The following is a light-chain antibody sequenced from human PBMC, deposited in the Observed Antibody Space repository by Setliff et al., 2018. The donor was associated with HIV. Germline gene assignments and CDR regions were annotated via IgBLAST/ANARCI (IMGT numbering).Light chain of an antibody. J-gene: IGLJ1*01. V-gene: IGLV2-14*03. Sequence: QSALAQPASVSGSPGQSITIPCTGTSNDIGLYNFVSWYQQHPGKVPQLIIFDVTIRPSGVSIRFSGSKSGNTASLTISGLQAEDEADYYCSSFTGTRKFVFGTGTKVTVL. CDR1: SNDIGLYNF. CDR3: SSFTGTRKFV. CDR2: DVT.